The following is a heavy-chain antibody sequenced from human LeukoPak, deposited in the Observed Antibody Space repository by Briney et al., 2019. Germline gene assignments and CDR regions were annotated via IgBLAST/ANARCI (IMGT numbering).Heavy chain of an antibody. J-gene: IGHJ6*03. D-gene: IGHD4-17*01. CDR2: INWNGGST. Sequence: PGGSLRLSCAASGFTFDDYGMSWVRQAPGKGLEWVSGINWNGGSTGYADSVKGRFTISRDNAKNSLYLQMNSLRAEDTALYYCARSNGDYGSLYYYYMDVWGKGTTVTVSS. V-gene: IGHV3-20*04. CDR1: GFTFDDYG. CDR3: ARSNGDYGSLYYYYMDV.